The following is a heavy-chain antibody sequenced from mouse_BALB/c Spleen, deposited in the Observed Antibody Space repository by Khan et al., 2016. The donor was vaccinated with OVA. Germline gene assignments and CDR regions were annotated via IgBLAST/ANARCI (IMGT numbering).Heavy chain of an antibody. Sequence: EVELVESGGDLVKPGGSLKLSCAASGFTFSTYGMSWVRQAPDKRLEWVATVSTGGSYTYYPDSVKGRFTIFRDNAKNTLYRQMSGLRSEDTAMFYCTRLAYYYDSEGFAYWGQGTLVTVSA. CDR1: GFTFSTYG. D-gene: IGHD1-1*01. V-gene: IGHV5-6*01. CDR3: TRLAYYYDSEGFAY. CDR2: VSTGGSYT. J-gene: IGHJ3*01.